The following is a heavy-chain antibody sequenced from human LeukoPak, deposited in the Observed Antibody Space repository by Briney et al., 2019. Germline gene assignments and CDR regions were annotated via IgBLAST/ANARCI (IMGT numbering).Heavy chain of an antibody. CDR1: GYTFTSYD. V-gene: IGHV1-8*03. CDR3: ARAGGYSSSRRYFQH. D-gene: IGHD6-13*01. Sequence: ASVKVSCKASGYTFTSYDINWVRQATGQGLEWMGWMNPNSGNTGYAQKFQGRVTITRNTSISTAYMELSSLRSEDTAVYYCARAGGYSSSRRYFQHWGQGTLVTVSS. J-gene: IGHJ1*01. CDR2: MNPNSGNT.